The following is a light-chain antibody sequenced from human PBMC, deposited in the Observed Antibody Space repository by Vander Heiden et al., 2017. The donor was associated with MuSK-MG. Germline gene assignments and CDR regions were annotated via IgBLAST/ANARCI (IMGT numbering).Light chain of an antibody. CDR2: EAS. CDR1: QSFYSW. J-gene: IGKJ4*01. CDR3: QHDNSSSCT. V-gene: IGKV1-5*03. Sequence: MPPSPSTLTASVGDRVTITCRASQSFYSWLAWYQQKPGKAPKLLIDEASTLESGVPSRCSGSGAGTECTLSIGSLQPDDFATYYCQHDNSSSCTFGGGTKVEI.